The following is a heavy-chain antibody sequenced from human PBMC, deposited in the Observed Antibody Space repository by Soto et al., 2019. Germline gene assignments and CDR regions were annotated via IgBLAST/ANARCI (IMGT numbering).Heavy chain of an antibody. D-gene: IGHD2-2*01. J-gene: IGHJ4*02. CDR3: ARETTGYCSSTSCYAPALDY. CDR2: ISAYNGNT. Sequence: ASVKVSCTDSGYTFTSYGISWVRQAPGQGLEWMGWISAYNGNTNYAQKLQGRVTMTTDTSTSTAYMELRSLRSDDTAVYYCARETTGYCSSTSCYAPALDYWGQGTLVTVSS. CDR1: GYTFTSYG. V-gene: IGHV1-18*01.